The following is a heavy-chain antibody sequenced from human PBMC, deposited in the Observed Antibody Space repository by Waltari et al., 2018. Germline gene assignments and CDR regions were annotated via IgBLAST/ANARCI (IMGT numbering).Heavy chain of an antibody. CDR2: IIPIFGTA. Sequence: QVQLVQSGAEVKKPGSSVKVSCKASGGTFSSYAISWVRQAPGQGLEWMGGIIPIFGTANDAQKFQGRVTITADESTSTAYMELSSLRSEDTAVYYCAREPVSIAVAAGGAHWGQGTLVTVSS. V-gene: IGHV1-69*01. CDR3: AREPVSIAVAAGGAH. J-gene: IGHJ4*02. D-gene: IGHD6-19*01. CDR1: GGTFSSYA.